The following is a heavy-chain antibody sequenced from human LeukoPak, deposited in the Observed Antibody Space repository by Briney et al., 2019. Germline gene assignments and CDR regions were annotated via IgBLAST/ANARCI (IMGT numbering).Heavy chain of an antibody. CDR1: GFTFSSYE. Sequence: PGGSLRLSCAASGFTFSSYEVNWVRQAPGKGLEWVSYISSSGSTIYYADSVKGRFTISRDNAKNSLYLQMNSLRAEDTAVYYCARGGGLCSGGSCLYFDYWGQGTLVTVSS. CDR3: ARGGGLCSGGSCLYFDY. V-gene: IGHV3-48*03. J-gene: IGHJ4*02. CDR2: ISSSGSTI. D-gene: IGHD2-15*01.